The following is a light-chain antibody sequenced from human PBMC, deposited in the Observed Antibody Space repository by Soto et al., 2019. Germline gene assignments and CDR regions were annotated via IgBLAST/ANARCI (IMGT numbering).Light chain of an antibody. CDR3: QQYNSWPET. Sequence: EIVMTQSPATLSVSPGDRATLSCRASQSVSSDLAWYQQKPGQAPRLLIYGASARATGIPARFSGSGSGTEFTLTISSLQSEDFAVYYCQQYNSWPETFGQGTKVDIK. J-gene: IGKJ1*01. V-gene: IGKV3-15*01. CDR1: QSVSSD. CDR2: GAS.